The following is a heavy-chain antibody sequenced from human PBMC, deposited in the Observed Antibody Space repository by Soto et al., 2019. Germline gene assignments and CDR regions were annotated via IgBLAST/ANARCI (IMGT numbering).Heavy chain of an antibody. J-gene: IGHJ4*02. CDR2: IWYDGSNK. V-gene: IGHV3-33*01. CDR1: GFTFSSYG. CDR3: ARELLGQPWYFDY. D-gene: IGHD5-18*01. Sequence: GGSLRLSCAASGFTFSSYGMHWVRQAPGKGLEWVAVIWYDGSNKYYADSVKGRFTISRDNSKNTLYLQMNSLRAEDTAVYYCARELLGQPWYFDYWGQGTLVTVSS.